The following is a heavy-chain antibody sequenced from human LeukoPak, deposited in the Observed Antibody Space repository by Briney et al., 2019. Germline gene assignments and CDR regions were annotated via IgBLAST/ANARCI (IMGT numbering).Heavy chain of an antibody. CDR3: TRHRDYYYEA. CDR2: IKEDGTEK. Sequence: GGSLRLSCAASGFTLSNYNMNWVRQAPEKGLEWVANIKEDGTEKNYVDSVKGRFTISRDNAKNSVYLQMNSLKTEDTAVYYCTRHRDYYYEAWGQGTLVTVSS. CDR1: GFTLSNYN. D-gene: IGHD3-22*01. J-gene: IGHJ4*02. V-gene: IGHV3-7*03.